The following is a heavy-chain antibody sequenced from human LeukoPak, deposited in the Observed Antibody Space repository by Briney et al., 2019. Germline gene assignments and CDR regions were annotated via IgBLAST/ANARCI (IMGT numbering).Heavy chain of an antibody. CDR2: ISSSSSYI. J-gene: IGHJ4*02. CDR1: GFTFSSYS. Sequence: GGSLRLSCAASGFTFSSYSMNWVRQAPGKGLEWVSSISSSSSYIYYADSVKGRFTISRDNAKNSLYLQMNSLRAEDTAVYYCARERHSGSYPVFDYWGQGTLVTVSS. D-gene: IGHD1-26*01. V-gene: IGHV3-21*01. CDR3: ARERHSGSYPVFDY.